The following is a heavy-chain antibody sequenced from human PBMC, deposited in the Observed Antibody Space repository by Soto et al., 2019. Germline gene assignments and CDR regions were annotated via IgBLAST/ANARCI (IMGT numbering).Heavy chain of an antibody. CDR1: GYTFTIYG. Sequence: QVQLVQSGAEVKKPGASVKVSCKASGYTFTIYGISWVRQAPGQGLEWMGWISAYNVNTNYSQKLQGRDTITTDTSTSTAYVELRSLRSDDTAVYYCARKGRLGSIAAAQTHDDYDYYMDVWCKGTTGTVSS. V-gene: IGHV1-18*01. CDR3: ARKGRLGSIAAAQTHDDYDYYMDV. CDR2: ISAYNVNT. D-gene: IGHD6-13*01. J-gene: IGHJ6*03.